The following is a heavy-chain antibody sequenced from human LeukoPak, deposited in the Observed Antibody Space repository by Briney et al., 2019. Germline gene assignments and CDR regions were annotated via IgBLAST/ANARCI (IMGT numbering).Heavy chain of an antibody. CDR1: GFTFSIYT. D-gene: IGHD5-12*01. Sequence: GGSLRLSCEASGFTFSIYTMSWVRQAPGKGLEWVSAISGSGGSTYYADAVKGRFTISRDNPKNTLYLQMNNLRAEDTAIYYCAKDVAIKGDWGRGTLVTVS. CDR3: AKDVAIKGD. V-gene: IGHV3-23*01. CDR2: ISGSGGST. J-gene: IGHJ4*02.